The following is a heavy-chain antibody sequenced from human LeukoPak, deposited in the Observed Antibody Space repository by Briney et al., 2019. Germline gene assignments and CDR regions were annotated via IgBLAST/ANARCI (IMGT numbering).Heavy chain of an antibody. CDR2: ISSDGSRV. D-gene: IGHD6-13*01. CDR1: GFTFSDHW. Sequence: GGSLRLSCAASGFTFSDHWMHWVRQAPGKGLVWVSRISSDGSRVTYADSVKGRFTISRDNAKNTLYLQMNSLRAEDTAVYYCAREENIAAPGTRWFDPWGQGTLLTVSS. J-gene: IGHJ5*02. CDR3: AREENIAAPGTRWFDP. V-gene: IGHV3-74*01.